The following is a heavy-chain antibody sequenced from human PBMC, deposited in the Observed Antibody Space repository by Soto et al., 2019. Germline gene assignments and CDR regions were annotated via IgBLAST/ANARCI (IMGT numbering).Heavy chain of an antibody. CDR1: GGSISSYY. Sequence: SETLSLTCTVSGGSISSYYWSWIRQPPGKGLEWIGYIYYSGSTNYNPSLKSRVTISVDTSKNQFSLKLSSVTAADTAVYYCARDTPVTWFDPWGQGTLVTVSS. CDR3: ARDTPVTWFDP. J-gene: IGHJ5*02. V-gene: IGHV4-59*01. CDR2: IYYSGST. D-gene: IGHD3-10*01.